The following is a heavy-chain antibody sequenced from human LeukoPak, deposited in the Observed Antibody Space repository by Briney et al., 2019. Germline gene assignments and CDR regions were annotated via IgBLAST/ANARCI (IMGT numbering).Heavy chain of an antibody. V-gene: IGHV3-23*01. CDR3: AKVRYYDFWSGYGWFDP. D-gene: IGHD3-3*01. J-gene: IGHJ5*02. Sequence: GGSLRLSCAASGFTFSSYAMSWVRQAPGKGLEWVSAISGSGGSTYYADSVKGRFTISRDNSKNTLYLQMNSLRAEDAAVYYCAKVRYYDFWSGYGWFDPWGQGTLVTVSS. CDR1: GFTFSSYA. CDR2: ISGSGGST.